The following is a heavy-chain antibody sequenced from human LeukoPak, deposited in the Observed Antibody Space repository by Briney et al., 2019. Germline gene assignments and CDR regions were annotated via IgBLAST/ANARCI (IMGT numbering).Heavy chain of an antibody. CDR1: GYSFTTSW. J-gene: IGHJ1*01. CDR3: ARQREGSYASGSYPPKH. Sequence: GESLKISCKGSGYSFTTSWIAWVRQKPGKGLEWMGIIYPDDSDTRYSPSFQGQVTISADKYISTAYLQWSSLEASDTAMYYYARQREGSYASGSYPPKHWGQGTLVTVSS. D-gene: IGHD3-10*01. CDR2: IYPDDSDT. V-gene: IGHV5-51*01.